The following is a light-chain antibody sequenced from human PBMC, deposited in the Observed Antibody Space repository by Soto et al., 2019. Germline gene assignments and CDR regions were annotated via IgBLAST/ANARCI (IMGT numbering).Light chain of an antibody. CDR3: QQYNNWPPT. CDR2: DAV. Sequence: PGEVATLSRMASQSVTGTNLAWYQHRAGQAPRLLIYDAVRRATGIPYRFSGSGSGTDFTLTISRLEPEDFAVYYCQQYNNWPPTFGQGTKVDI. CDR1: QSVTGTN. J-gene: IGKJ1*01. V-gene: IGKV3D-20*02.